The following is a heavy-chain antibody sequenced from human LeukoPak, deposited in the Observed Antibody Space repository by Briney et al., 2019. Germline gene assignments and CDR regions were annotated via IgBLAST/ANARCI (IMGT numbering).Heavy chain of an antibody. D-gene: IGHD3-10*01. J-gene: IGHJ6*02. Sequence: GGSLRLSCAASGFTVSSNYMSWVRQAPGKGLEWVSVIYSGGSTYYADSVKGRFTISRDNSKNTLNLQMNSLRAEDTAVYYCASPMVRGVISGMDVWGQGTTVTVSS. CDR2: IYSGGST. CDR1: GFTVSSNY. V-gene: IGHV3-53*01. CDR3: ASPMVRGVISGMDV.